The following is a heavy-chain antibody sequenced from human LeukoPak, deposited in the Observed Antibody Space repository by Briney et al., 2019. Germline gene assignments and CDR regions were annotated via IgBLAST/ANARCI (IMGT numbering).Heavy chain of an antibody. V-gene: IGHV4-39*07. CDR2: IYHSGST. CDR3: ARDLRGGGSCYSNCPYWFDP. D-gene: IGHD2-15*01. Sequence: PSETLSLTCTVSGGSISSSSYYWGWIRQPPGKGLEWIGSIYHSGSTYYNPSLKSRVTISVDTSKNQFSLKLSSVTAADTAVYYCARDLRGGGSCYSNCPYWFDPWGQGTLVTVSS. CDR1: GGSISSSSYY. J-gene: IGHJ5*02.